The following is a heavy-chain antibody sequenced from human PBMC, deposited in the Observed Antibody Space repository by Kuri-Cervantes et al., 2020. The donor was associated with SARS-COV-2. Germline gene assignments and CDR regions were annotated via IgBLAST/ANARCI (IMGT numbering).Heavy chain of an antibody. D-gene: IGHD2-15*01. CDR1: GGSFSGYY. CDR2: INHSGST. CDR3: ARGDIVVVVASLKYYYGMDV. Sequence: SQTLSLTCAVYGGSFSGYYWSWIRQPPGKGLEWIGEINHSGSTNYNPSLKSRVTISVDTSKNQFSLKLSSVTAADTAVYYCARGDIVVVVASLKYYYGMDVWGQGTTVPSP. V-gene: IGHV4-34*01. J-gene: IGHJ6*02.